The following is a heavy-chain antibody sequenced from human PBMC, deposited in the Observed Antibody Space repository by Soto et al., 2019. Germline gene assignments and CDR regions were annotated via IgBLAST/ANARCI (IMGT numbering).Heavy chain of an antibody. Sequence: GASVKVSCKASGYTFPSYDINWVRQATGQGLEWMGWMNPNSGNTGYAQKFQGRVTMTRNTSISTAYMELSSLRSEDTAVYYCARSVVGAQSQTDHWGQGTLVTVSS. J-gene: IGHJ4*02. CDR2: MNPNSGNT. CDR1: GYTFPSYD. V-gene: IGHV1-8*01. D-gene: IGHD1-26*01. CDR3: ARSVVGAQSQTDH.